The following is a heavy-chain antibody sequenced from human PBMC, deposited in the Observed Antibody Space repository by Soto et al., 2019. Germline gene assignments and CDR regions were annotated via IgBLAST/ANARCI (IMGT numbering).Heavy chain of an antibody. V-gene: IGHV1-46*03. D-gene: IGHD6-6*01. J-gene: IGHJ4*02. CDR2: INPNGGST. CDR1: GYIFTNFY. Sequence: QVQLVQPGAEVKKPGASVKFSCKASGYIFTNFYIHWVRQAPGQGLEWIGIINPNGGSTKYAQNIQGRITMTRDTSTSTVYMDLSSLRSEDTAVYYCTRGLASGDYWGQGTLITVSS. CDR3: TRGLASGDY.